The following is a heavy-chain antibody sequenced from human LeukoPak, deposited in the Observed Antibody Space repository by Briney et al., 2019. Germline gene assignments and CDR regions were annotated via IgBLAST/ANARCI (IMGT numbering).Heavy chain of an antibody. CDR2: FDPEHDET. CDR3: ARDWRGFDY. Sequence: ASVKVSCKVAGYSLSELSMHWVRQAPGKGLEWLGGFDPEHDETIYAQNFQGRVTMTTDTSTSTAYMELRSLRSDDTAVYYCARDWRGFDYWGQGTLVTVSS. J-gene: IGHJ4*02. V-gene: IGHV1-24*01. CDR1: GYSLSELS.